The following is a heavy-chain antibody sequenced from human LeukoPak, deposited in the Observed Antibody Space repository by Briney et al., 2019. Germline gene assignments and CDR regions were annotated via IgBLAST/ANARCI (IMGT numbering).Heavy chain of an antibody. D-gene: IGHD6-19*01. CDR1: GFTVSSNY. CDR3: ARGGSAWAIGY. CDR2: IYSGGST. J-gene: IGHJ4*02. Sequence: PGGSLRLSCAASGFTVSSNYMSWVRQAPGKGLEWFSVIYSGGSTYYADSVKGRFTISRDNSKNTLYLQMNSLRAEDTAVYYCARGGSAWAIGYWGQGTLVTVSS. V-gene: IGHV3-53*01.